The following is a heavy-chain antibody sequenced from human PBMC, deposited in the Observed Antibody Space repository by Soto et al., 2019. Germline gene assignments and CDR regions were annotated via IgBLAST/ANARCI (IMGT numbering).Heavy chain of an antibody. J-gene: IGHJ4*02. CDR2: VYTSGST. Sequence: QVQLQESGPRLVKPSETLSLTCTVSGDSMTKYYWSWIRQAAGKGLEWIGRVYTSGSTNYNPSLKSRVTMSIDTSNNQFSLTLKAVTAADTAVYYCARTVGAAYYFDFWGQGALVTVS. CDR1: GDSMTKYY. CDR3: ARTVGAAYYFDF. D-gene: IGHD3-3*01. V-gene: IGHV4-4*07.